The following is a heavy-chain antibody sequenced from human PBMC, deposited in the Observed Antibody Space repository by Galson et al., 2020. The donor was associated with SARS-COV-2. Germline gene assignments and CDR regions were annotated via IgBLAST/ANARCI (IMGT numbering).Heavy chain of an antibody. V-gene: IGHV4-39*01. CDR2: IYYSGST. Sequence: SETLSLTCTVSGGSISSSSYYWGWIRQPPGKGLEWIGSIYYSGSTYYNPSLKSRVTISVDPSKNQFSLKLSSVTAADTAVYYCARHNDILTGYPIHYFDYWGQGTLVTVSS. J-gene: IGHJ4*02. CDR1: GGSISSSSYY. D-gene: IGHD3-9*01. CDR3: ARHNDILTGYPIHYFDY.